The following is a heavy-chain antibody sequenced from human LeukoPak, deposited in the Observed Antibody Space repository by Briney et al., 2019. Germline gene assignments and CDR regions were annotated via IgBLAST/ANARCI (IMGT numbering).Heavy chain of an antibody. CDR1: GYTFTSYG. V-gene: IGHV1-18*01. J-gene: IGHJ6*03. D-gene: IGHD1-26*01. Sequence: ASVKVSCKASGYTFTSYGISWVRQAPGQGLDWMGWISAYNGNTNFAQKLQGRVTMTTDTSTSTAYMELRSLRSDDAAVYYCARVEWELLYYYYYYYMDVWGKGTTVTVSS. CDR3: ARVEWELLYYYYYYYMDV. CDR2: ISAYNGNT.